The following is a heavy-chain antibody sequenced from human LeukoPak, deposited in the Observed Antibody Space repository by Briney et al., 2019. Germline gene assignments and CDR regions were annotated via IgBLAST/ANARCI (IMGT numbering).Heavy chain of an antibody. CDR1: GGTFSSYS. CDR2: IIPIFRTA. J-gene: IGHJ4*02. D-gene: IGHD5-24*01. V-gene: IGHV1-69*05. Sequence: ASVKVSCKASGGTFSSYSISWVRQAPGHGLEWMGGIIPIFRTANYAQKFQSRVTMTTDTSTSTAYMELKSLRSDDTAVYYCARPQEEDGYNYNWAFDYWGQGTLVTVSS. CDR3: ARPQEEDGYNYNWAFDY.